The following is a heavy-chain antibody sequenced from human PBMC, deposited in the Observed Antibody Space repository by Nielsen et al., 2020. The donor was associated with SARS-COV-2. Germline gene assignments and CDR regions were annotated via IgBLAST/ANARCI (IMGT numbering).Heavy chain of an antibody. J-gene: IGHJ2*01. Sequence: GESLKISCAASGFTFSSYWMSWVRQAPGKGLEWVANIKQGGSEKYYVDSVKGRFTISRDNAKNSLYLQMNSLRAEDTAVYYCARDRFYGYFDLWGRGTLVTVSS. V-gene: IGHV3-7*05. CDR2: IKQGGSEK. CDR1: GFTFSSYW. CDR3: ARDRFYGYFDL.